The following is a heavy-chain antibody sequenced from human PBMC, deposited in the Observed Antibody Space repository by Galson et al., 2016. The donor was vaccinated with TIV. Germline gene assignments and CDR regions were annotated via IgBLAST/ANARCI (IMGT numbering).Heavy chain of an antibody. CDR1: GFTFSSYD. V-gene: IGHV3-13*04. CDR3: VRAPFSGNYYYFDY. CDR2: IGTVGDT. Sequence: SLRLSCAASGFTFSSYDMHWVRQGIGKGLEWVSGIGTVGDTYYPASVKGRFSISREDAKNSLYLQMNSLRAGDTAIYYCVRAPFSGNYYYFDYWGQGILVTGSS. D-gene: IGHD1-26*01. J-gene: IGHJ4*02.